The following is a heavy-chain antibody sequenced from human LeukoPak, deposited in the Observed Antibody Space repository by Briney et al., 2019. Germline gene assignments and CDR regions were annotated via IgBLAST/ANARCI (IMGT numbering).Heavy chain of an antibody. CDR3: ARGEAYSSGWYPPSHFDY. D-gene: IGHD6-19*01. CDR2: ISGSGGST. J-gene: IGHJ4*02. Sequence: PGGSLRLSCAASGFTFSSYAMHWVRQAPGKGLEWVSAISGSGGSTYYADSVKGRFTISRDNSKNTLYLQMNSLRAEDTAVYYCARGEAYSSGWYPPSHFDYWGQGTLVTVSS. CDR1: GFTFSSYA. V-gene: IGHV3-23*01.